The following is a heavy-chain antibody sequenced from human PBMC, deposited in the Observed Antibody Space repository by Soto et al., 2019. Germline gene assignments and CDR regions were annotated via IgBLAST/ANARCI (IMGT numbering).Heavy chain of an antibody. CDR2: ISSSSSYI. CDR3: AKSLSTAVNYGLDV. CDR1: GFTFSSYS. J-gene: IGHJ6*02. V-gene: IGHV3-21*04. D-gene: IGHD2-2*01. Sequence: GGSLRLSCAASGFTFSSYSMNWVRQAPGKGLEWVSSISSSSSYIYYADSVKGRFTISRDNAKNSLYLQMSSLGAEDTAVYYCAKSLSTAVNYGLDVWGQGTSVTVSS.